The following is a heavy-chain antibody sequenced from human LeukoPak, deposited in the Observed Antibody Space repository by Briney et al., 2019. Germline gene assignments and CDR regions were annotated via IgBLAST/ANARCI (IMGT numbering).Heavy chain of an antibody. V-gene: IGHV3-21*01. Sequence: GGSLRLSCAASGFTFSTYSMNWVRQAPRKGLEWVSSISSSGSYIYYADSLKGRFTISRDNAKNSLYLQMNSLRAEDTAVYYCARVARGNSGAFDIWGQGTMVTVSS. CDR2: ISSSGSYI. J-gene: IGHJ3*02. D-gene: IGHD4-23*01. CDR3: ARVARGNSGAFDI. CDR1: GFTFSTYS.